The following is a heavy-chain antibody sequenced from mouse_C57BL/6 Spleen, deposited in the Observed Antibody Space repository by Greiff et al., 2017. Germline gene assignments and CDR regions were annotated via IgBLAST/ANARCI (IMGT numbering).Heavy chain of an antibody. CDR1: GYTFTDYE. V-gene: IGHV1-15*01. Sequence: VQLQQSGAELVGPGASVTLSCKASGYTFTDYEMHWVKQTPVHGLEWIGAIDPETGGTAYNQKFKGKAILTADKSSSTAYMELRSLTSEDSAVYYCTYYGSSYWYFDVWGTGTTVTVSS. J-gene: IGHJ1*03. D-gene: IGHD1-1*01. CDR3: TYYGSSYWYFDV. CDR2: IDPETGGT.